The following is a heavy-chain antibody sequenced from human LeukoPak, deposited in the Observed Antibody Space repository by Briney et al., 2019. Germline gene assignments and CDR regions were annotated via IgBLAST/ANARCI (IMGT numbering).Heavy chain of an antibody. Sequence: GGSLRLSCAASGFTFSSYDMHWVRQATGKGLEWVSAIGTAGGTYYPGSVKGRFTISRENAKNSLYLQMNSLSAGDTAVYYCARARRNGDYYDYWGQGTLVTVSS. CDR3: ARARRNGDYYDY. D-gene: IGHD1-1*01. J-gene: IGHJ4*02. CDR2: IGTAGGT. V-gene: IGHV3-13*01. CDR1: GFTFSSYD.